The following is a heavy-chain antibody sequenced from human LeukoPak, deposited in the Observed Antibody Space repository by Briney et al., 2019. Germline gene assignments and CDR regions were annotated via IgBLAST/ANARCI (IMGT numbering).Heavy chain of an antibody. CDR3: AKSNGYGLIDI. CDR1: GGSISSGYY. V-gene: IGHV4-39*07. Sequence: TSETLSLTCTVSGGSISSGYYWGWVRQPPGKALEWIGNIFYSGSTYYSPSLKSRVTISLDTSRNQFSLKLNSVTAADTAVYYCAKSNGYGLIDIWGQGTMVTVSS. J-gene: IGHJ3*02. D-gene: IGHD3-22*01. CDR2: IFYSGST.